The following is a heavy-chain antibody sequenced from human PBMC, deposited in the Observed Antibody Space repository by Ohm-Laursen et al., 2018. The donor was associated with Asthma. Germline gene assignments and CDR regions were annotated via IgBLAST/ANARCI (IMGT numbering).Heavy chain of an antibody. V-gene: IGHV3-30*03. D-gene: IGHD4-11*01. J-gene: IGHJ4*02. CDR1: GFTFSSYG. CDR2: ISYDGSNK. CDR3: ARSPGNYLAYFDY. Sequence: SLRLSCSASGFTFSSYGMHWVRQAPGKGLEWVAVISYDGSNKYYADSVKGRFTISRDNSKNTLYLQMNSLRAEDTAVYYCARSPGNYLAYFDYWGQGTLVTVSS.